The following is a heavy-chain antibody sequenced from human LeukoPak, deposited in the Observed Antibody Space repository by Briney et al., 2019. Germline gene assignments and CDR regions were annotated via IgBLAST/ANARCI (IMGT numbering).Heavy chain of an antibody. D-gene: IGHD2-2*01. J-gene: IGHJ4*02. Sequence: GRSLRLSCAASGFTFSSYGMHWVRQAPGKGLEWVAVISYDGSNKYYADSVKGRFTISRDNSKNTLYLQMNSLRVEDTAVYYCAKASGYRYCSSTSCYARPDYWGQGTLVTVSS. CDR1: GFTFSSYG. CDR3: AKASGYRYCSSTSCYARPDY. CDR2: ISYDGSNK. V-gene: IGHV3-30*18.